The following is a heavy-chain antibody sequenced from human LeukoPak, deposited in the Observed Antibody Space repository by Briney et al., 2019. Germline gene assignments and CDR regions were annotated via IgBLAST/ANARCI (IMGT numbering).Heavy chain of an antibody. V-gene: IGHV4-30-2*01. Sequence: PSQTLSLTCAVSGGSISSGGYSWSWIRQPPGKGLEWIGYIYHSGSTYYNPSLKSRVTISVDRSKNQFSLKLSSVTAADTAVYYCARQIAAAGRIYFDYWGQGTLVTVSS. CDR2: IYHSGST. J-gene: IGHJ4*02. CDR3: ARQIAAAGRIYFDY. D-gene: IGHD6-13*01. CDR1: GGSISSGGYS.